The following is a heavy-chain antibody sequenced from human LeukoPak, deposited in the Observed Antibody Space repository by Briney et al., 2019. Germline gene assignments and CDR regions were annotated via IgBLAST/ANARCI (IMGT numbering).Heavy chain of an antibody. V-gene: IGHV4-59*01. J-gene: IGHJ6*02. D-gene: IGHD3-3*01. CDR2: IYYSGST. Sequence: SETLSLTCTVSGGSISSYYWSWIRQPPGKELEWIGYIYYSGSTNYNPSLKSRVTISVDTSKNQFSLKLSSVTAADTAVYYCARVPPRTIFGVVTYYYGMDVWGQGTTVTVSS. CDR1: GGSISSYY. CDR3: ARVPPRTIFGVVTYYYGMDV.